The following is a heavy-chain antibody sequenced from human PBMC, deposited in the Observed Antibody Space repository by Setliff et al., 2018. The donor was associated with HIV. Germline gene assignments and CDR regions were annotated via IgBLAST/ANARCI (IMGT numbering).Heavy chain of an antibody. CDR2: IKPDGSSK. D-gene: IGHD3-3*01. V-gene: IGHV3-7*01. J-gene: IGHJ6*03. CDR1: GFTFSTFW. CDR3: ARDSLLEWSRYGYKDV. Sequence: PGGSLRLSCAASGFTFSTFWMGWVRRAPGKGREWVAHIKPDGSSKKYVDSVKGRFTISRDNAKDSLYLQMNSLRAEDTAVYYCARDSLLEWSRYGYKDVWGKGTTVTVSS.